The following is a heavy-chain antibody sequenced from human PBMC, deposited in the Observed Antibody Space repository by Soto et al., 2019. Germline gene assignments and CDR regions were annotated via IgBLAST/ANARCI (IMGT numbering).Heavy chain of an antibody. CDR1: GGSISSYY. J-gene: IGHJ6*02. CDR3: ARGRAGTTYYYGLDV. Sequence: SETLSLTCTVSGGSISSYYWSWIRQPPGKGLEWIGYIYYSGSTNYNPSLKSRVTISLDTSKNQFSLKLSSVTAADTAVYYCARGRAGTTYYYGLDVWGQGTTVTVSS. CDR2: IYYSGST. D-gene: IGHD6-13*01. V-gene: IGHV4-59*01.